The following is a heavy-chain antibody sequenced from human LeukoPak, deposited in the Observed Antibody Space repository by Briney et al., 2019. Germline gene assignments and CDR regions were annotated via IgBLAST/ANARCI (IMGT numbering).Heavy chain of an antibody. CDR1: GYTFTSYY. D-gene: IGHD6-6*01. CDR3: AREEAFEYSSSGYFDY. J-gene: IGHJ4*02. V-gene: IGHV1-46*01. Sequence: GASVKVSCKASGYTFTSYYMHWVRQAPGQGLEWMGIINPSGGSTSYAQKFQGRVTMTRDTSTSTVYMELSSLRSEDTAVYYCAREEAFEYSSSGYFDYWGQGTLVTVSS. CDR2: INPSGGST.